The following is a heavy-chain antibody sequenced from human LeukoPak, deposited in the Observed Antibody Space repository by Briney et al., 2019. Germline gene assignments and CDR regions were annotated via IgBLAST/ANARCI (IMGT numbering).Heavy chain of an antibody. J-gene: IGHJ5*02. V-gene: IGHV3-21*01. CDR2: ITISGNSI. D-gene: IGHD6-19*01. CDR1: GFTFSSYS. Sequence: GGSLRLSCAASGFTFSSYSMNCVRQAPGKGLEWVSSITISGNSIHYADSVKGRFPMSRDNAKNSLYLQLNSLRAEDTAVYYCARDSGHSSGWYWFDPWGQGTLVTVSS. CDR3: ARDSGHSSGWYWFDP.